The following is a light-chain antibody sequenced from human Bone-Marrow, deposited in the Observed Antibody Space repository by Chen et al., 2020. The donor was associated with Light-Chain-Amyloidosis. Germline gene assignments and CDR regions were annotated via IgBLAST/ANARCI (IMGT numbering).Light chain of an antibody. Sequence: EVVMMQSPATLSLSPGERATLSCRASQHVGSSLAWYQQKPGQAPRLLIHGASTRATDIPARFSGSGSGTEFIFSISGLQSEDFAVDYCHQYNNWPYTFGQGTKLEIK. V-gene: IGKV3D-15*01. CDR2: GAS. CDR3: HQYNNWPYT. CDR1: QHVGSS. J-gene: IGKJ2*01.